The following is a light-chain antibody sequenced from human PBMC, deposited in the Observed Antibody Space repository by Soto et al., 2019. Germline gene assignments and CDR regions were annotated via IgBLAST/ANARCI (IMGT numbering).Light chain of an antibody. J-gene: IGKJ3*01. V-gene: IGKV3-11*01. Sequence: EIVLTQSPATLSLSPGERATLSCMASHSVRSYLAWDQQKPGQAPRLIIYDASSRATGIPARFSGSGSGTDFTLTISSLEPEDFAVYYCQQRSNWPPTFGPGTKVD. CDR2: DAS. CDR3: QQRSNWPPT. CDR1: HSVRSY.